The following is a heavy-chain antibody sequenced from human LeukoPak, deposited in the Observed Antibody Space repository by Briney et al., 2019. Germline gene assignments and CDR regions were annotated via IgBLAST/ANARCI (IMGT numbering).Heavy chain of an antibody. Sequence: SETLSLTCTVSGGSISSGSYYWSWIRQPAGKGLEWIGRIYTSGSTNYNPSLKSRVTISVDTSKNQFSLKLSSVTAADTAVYYCARGFYTSNIVVVPAAMRGHGWFDPWGQGTLVTVSS. J-gene: IGHJ5*02. CDR3: ARGFYTSNIVVVPAAMRGHGWFDP. V-gene: IGHV4-61*02. CDR1: GGSISSGSYY. D-gene: IGHD2-2*01. CDR2: IYTSGST.